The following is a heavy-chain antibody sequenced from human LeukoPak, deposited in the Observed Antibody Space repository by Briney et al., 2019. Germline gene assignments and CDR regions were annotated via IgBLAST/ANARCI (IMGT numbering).Heavy chain of an antibody. CDR1: GFTVSSKY. CDR3: ARGRSIVGAINDFWDY. V-gene: IGHV3-11*01. J-gene: IGHJ4*02. CDR2: ISSSGSTI. Sequence: PGGSLRLSCAASGFTVSSKYMSWVRQAPGKGLEWVSYISSSGSTIYYADSVKGRFTISRDNAKNSLYLQMNSLRAEDTAVYYCARGRSIVGAINDFWDYWGQGTLVTVSS. D-gene: IGHD1-26*01.